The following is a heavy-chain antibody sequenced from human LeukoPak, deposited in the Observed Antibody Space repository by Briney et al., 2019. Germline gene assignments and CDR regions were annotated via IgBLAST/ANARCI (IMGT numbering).Heavy chain of an antibody. J-gene: IGHJ4*02. Sequence: GGSLRLFCAASGFIFSTYTMNWVRQAPGKGLEWVSSISSSSSYIYYADSVKGRFTISRDNAKNSLYLQMNSLRAEDTAVYYCARDAGSYGFGIDHWGQGTLVTVSS. CDR2: ISSSSSYI. CDR1: GFIFSTYT. CDR3: ARDAGSYGFGIDH. V-gene: IGHV3-21*01. D-gene: IGHD5-18*01.